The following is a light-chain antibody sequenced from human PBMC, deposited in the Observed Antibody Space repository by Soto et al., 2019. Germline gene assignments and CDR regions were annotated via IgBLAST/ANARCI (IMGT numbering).Light chain of an antibody. CDR3: QQYGRSPWT. V-gene: IGKV3-20*01. Sequence: EIVLTQSPGTLSLSPGERATLSCRASQSINTRYLAWYQQKPGQAPRLLIYGASSRAAGIPDRFSGSGSGTDCTLTISRLEPEDFAVYHCQQYGRSPWTFGQGTKVEIK. CDR2: GAS. J-gene: IGKJ1*01. CDR1: QSINTRY.